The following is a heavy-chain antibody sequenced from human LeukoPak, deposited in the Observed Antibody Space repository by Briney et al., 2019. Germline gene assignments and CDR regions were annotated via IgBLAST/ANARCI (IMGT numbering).Heavy chain of an antibody. D-gene: IGHD2-2*01. CDR2: IIPIFGTA. CDR1: GGTFSSYA. J-gene: IGHJ5*02. V-gene: IGHV1-69*01. CDR3: ARGQIVVVPAAMGYGWFDP. Sequence: SVKVSCKASGGTFSSYAISWVRQAPGQGLEWMGGIIPIFGTANYAQKFQGRVTITADESTSTACMELSSLRSEDTAVYYCARGQIVVVPAAMGYGWFDPWGQGTLVTVSS.